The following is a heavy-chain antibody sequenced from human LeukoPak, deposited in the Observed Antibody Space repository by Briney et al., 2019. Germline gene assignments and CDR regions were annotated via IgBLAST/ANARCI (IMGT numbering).Heavy chain of an antibody. V-gene: IGHV4-59*01. CDR1: GGSISSYY. J-gene: IGHJ2*01. CDR3: ARVGIPTWYFDL. CDR2: IYYSGST. D-gene: IGHD5-18*01. Sequence: PSETLSLTCTVSGGSISSYYWSWIRQPPGKGLEWIGYIYYSGSTNYNPSLKSRVTISVDTSKNQFFLELSSVTAADTAVYYCARVGIPTWYFDLWGRGTLVTVSS.